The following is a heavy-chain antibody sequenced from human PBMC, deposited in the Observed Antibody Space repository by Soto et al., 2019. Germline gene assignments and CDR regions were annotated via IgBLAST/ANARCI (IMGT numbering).Heavy chain of an antibody. CDR2: INYSGTT. D-gene: IGHD1-26*01. J-gene: IGHJ4*02. V-gene: IGHV4-39*01. CDR1: PHSIKLCDYY. Sequence: TLAVTCPVSPHSIKLCDYYGGWTRHPTGKGLEWVANINYSGTTYYNPSLNSPLTISLDTSRNQFYRDLTYVTAAYTAVYYSDRLAYSHCSTWGQGTPVTVSS. CDR3: DRLAYSHCST.